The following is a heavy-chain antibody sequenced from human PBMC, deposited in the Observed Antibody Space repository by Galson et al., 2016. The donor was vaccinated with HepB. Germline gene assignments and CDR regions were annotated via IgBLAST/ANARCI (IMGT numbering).Heavy chain of an antibody. Sequence: SETLSLTCTVSGGSVSSGRYYWSWIRQPPGKGLEWLGYVYYSGTTNYNPSLKSRLSISVDTSKNQFSLKMTSVTAADTAVYYCARGLKTFCGGACPHYFDYWGQGTLVRVSS. J-gene: IGHJ4*02. CDR3: ARGLKTFCGGACPHYFDY. V-gene: IGHV4-61*01. D-gene: IGHD2-21*02. CDR1: GGSVSSGRYY. CDR2: VYYSGTT.